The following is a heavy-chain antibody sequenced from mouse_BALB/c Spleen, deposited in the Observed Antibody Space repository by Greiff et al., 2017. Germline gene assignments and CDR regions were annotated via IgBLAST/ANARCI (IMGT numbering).Heavy chain of an antibody. J-gene: IGHJ4*01. CDR1: GYAFSSSW. CDR2: IYPGDGDT. Sequence: VQLQQSGPELVKPGASVKISCKASGYAFSSSWMNWVKQRPGQGLEWIGRIYPGDGDTNYNGKFKGKATLTADKSSSAAYMQLSSLPSVDSAVFFCARYSEYAVGVYYAMDDWGQGASVTVSS. V-gene: IGHV1-82*01. CDR3: ARYSEYAVGVYYAMDD. D-gene: IGHD5-1*01.